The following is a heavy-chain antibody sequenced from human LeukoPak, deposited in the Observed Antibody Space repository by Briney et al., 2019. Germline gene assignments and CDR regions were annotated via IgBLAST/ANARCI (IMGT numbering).Heavy chain of an antibody. CDR2: ISYDGSNK. CDR1: GFTFSSYA. J-gene: IGHJ5*02. Sequence: GGSLRLSCAASGFTFSSYAMQWVRQAPGKGLEWVVGISYDGSNKYYADSGKGRFTVSNDNSQSTLYLQMTSLRAEDTADYYCVRDSGSGVGPTFWSWGQGTRVIVSS. V-gene: IGHV3-30*04. D-gene: IGHD3-9*01. CDR3: VRDSGSGVGPTFWS.